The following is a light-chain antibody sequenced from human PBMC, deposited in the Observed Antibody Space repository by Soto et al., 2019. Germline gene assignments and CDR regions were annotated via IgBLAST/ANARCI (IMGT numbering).Light chain of an antibody. CDR1: QGISSY. Sequence: DIQLTQSPSFLSASVGDRVAITCRASQGISSYLAWYQKKPGTAPKLLIHSASTLQSGVPSRFSGSGSGTEFTLPISSLQPEDFAIYYCQQLNSYPLTFGGGTKVEIK. CDR2: SAS. V-gene: IGKV1-9*01. CDR3: QQLNSYPLT. J-gene: IGKJ4*01.